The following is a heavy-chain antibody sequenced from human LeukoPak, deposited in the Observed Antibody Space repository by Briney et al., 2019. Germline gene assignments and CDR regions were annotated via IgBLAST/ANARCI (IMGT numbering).Heavy chain of an antibody. CDR3: ASLPLYSSTWNYFDN. J-gene: IGHJ4*02. Sequence: PSETLSLTCSVSDDSMISYHWSWIRQSAGQGLELIGRIYTSGSTDYNPSLMSRVTMSVDTAKNKFSLKLSSVTAADTGVYYCASLPLYSSTWNYFDNWGQGTLVTVSS. CDR2: IYTSGST. V-gene: IGHV4-4*07. D-gene: IGHD6-13*01. CDR1: DDSMISYH.